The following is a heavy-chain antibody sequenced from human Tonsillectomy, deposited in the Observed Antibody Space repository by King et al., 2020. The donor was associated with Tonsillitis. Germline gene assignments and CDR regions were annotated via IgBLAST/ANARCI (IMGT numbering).Heavy chain of an antibody. CDR1: GFTFSNAW. D-gene: IGHD6-13*01. CDR2: IKSKTDGGTT. CDR3: TVPRLWSSWPNYYYYYYMDV. V-gene: IGHV3-15*07. Sequence: VQLVESGGDLVKPGGSLRLSCAASGFTFSNAWMNWVRQAPWKGLEWVGRIKSKTDGGTTDYAAPVKGRFTISRDDSKNTLYLQMNSLKTEDTAVYYCTVPRLWSSWPNYYYYYYMDVWGKGSTVTVSS. J-gene: IGHJ6*03.